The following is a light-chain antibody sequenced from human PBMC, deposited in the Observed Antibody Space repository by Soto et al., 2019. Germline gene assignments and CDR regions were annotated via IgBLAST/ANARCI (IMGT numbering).Light chain of an antibody. CDR1: QSISSY. CDR3: QQSYSTPYT. CDR2: AAS. V-gene: IGKV1-39*01. J-gene: IGKJ2*01. Sequence: DIQMTQSPSSLSASGGDRVTITCRASQSISSYLNWYQQKPGKAPKLLIYAASSLQSGDPSRFSGSGSGTDFTLPSSSLQREAFATYYCQQSYSTPYTFGPGTKLEIK.